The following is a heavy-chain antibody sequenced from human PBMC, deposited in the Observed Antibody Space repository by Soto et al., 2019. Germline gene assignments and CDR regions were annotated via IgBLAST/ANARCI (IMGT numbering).Heavy chain of an antibody. CDR2: INHSGST. CDR1: GGYFSGYS. CDR3: AREGIAAAGTGAFDI. V-gene: IGHV4-34*01. J-gene: IGHJ3*02. Sequence: QVQLQQWGAGLLKPSETLSLTCAVYGGYFSGYSWSWIRQPPAKGLEWIGEINHSGSTNYNPSLKSRVTISVDTSKSQFSLKLSSVTAADTAVYYCAREGIAAAGTGAFDIWGQGTMVTVSS. D-gene: IGHD6-13*01.